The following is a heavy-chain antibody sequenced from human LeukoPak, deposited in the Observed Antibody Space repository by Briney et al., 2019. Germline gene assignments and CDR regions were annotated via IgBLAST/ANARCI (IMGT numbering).Heavy chain of an antibody. CDR1: GDSLTSHF. CDR2: VFHSGTT. V-gene: IGHV4-59*08. J-gene: IGHJ3*02. CDR3: ARRMATVTDAFDI. Sequence: KPSETLSLTCNVSGDSLTSHFWSWIRQTPGKGLVWIGYVFHSGTTNYSPSLKSRVTISLDTSKKQFYLRLASVTAADTAVYYCARRMATVTDAFDIWGRGTMVSVSS. D-gene: IGHD5-24*01.